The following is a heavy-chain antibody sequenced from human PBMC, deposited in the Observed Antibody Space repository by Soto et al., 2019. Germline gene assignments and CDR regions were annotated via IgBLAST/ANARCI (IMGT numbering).Heavy chain of an antibody. CDR2: INHSGST. J-gene: IGHJ5*02. D-gene: IGHD2-21*02. Sequence: SETLSLTCAVYGGSFSGYYWSWIRQPPGKGLEWIGEINHSGSTNYNPSLKSRVTISVDTSKNQFSLKLSSVTAADTAVYYCARGRPRHIVVVTAIRNWFDPWGQGTLVTVSS. CDR1: GGSFSGYY. V-gene: IGHV4-34*01. CDR3: ARGRPRHIVVVTAIRNWFDP.